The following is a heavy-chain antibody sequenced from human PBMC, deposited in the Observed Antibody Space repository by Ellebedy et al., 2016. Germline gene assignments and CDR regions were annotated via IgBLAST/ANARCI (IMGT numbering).Heavy chain of an antibody. J-gene: IGHJ4*02. CDR2: INHSGST. CDR1: GGSFSGYY. V-gene: IGHV4-34*01. D-gene: IGHD1-7*01. Sequence: SETLSLTXAVYGGSFSGYYWSWIRQPPGKGLEWIGEINHSGSTNYNPSLKSRVTISVDTSKNQFSLKLSSVTAADTAVYYCARARWNYYFDYWGQGTLVTVSS. CDR3: ARARWNYYFDY.